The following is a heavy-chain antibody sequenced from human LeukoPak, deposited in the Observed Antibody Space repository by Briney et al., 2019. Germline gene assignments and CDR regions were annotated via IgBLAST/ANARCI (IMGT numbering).Heavy chain of an antibody. V-gene: IGHV3-30*04. Sequence: GRSLRLSCAASGFTFSSYAMHWVRQAPGKGLEWVAVISYDGSNKYYADSVKGRFTISRDNSKNTLYLQMNSLRAEDTAVYYCAREYGMTTMTYFDYWGQGTLVTVSS. CDR3: AREYGMTTMTYFDY. J-gene: IGHJ4*02. CDR1: GFTFSSYA. CDR2: ISYDGSNK. D-gene: IGHD4-17*01.